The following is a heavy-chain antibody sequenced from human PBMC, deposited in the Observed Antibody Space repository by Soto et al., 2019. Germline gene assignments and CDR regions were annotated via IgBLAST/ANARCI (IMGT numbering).Heavy chain of an antibody. CDR2: ISYDGNNK. V-gene: IGHV3-30-3*01. D-gene: IGHD2-21*02. CDR1: GFIFSGSA. Sequence: GGSLRLSCAASGFIFSGSAMHWVRQAPGKGLEWVAVISYDGNNKDYVGPVKGRFTISRDNSKNTLYLQMNSLRVEDTAVYYCARDFGMMTAMIDSWGQGTLVTVSS. CDR3: ARDFGMMTAMIDS. J-gene: IGHJ4*02.